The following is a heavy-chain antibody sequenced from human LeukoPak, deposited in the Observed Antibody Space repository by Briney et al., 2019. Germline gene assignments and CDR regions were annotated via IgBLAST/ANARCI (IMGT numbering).Heavy chain of an antibody. V-gene: IGHV5-51*01. CDR3: ARRRYSGSLDAFDI. Sequence: GESLKISCQGSGYIFTSYWIGWVRQMPGKGLEWMGVIYPGDSDTRYSPSFQGQVTISADKSISTAYLQWSSLKASDTAMYYCARRRYSGSLDAFDIWGQGTMVTVSS. CDR2: IYPGDSDT. CDR1: GYIFTSYW. D-gene: IGHD1-26*01. J-gene: IGHJ3*02.